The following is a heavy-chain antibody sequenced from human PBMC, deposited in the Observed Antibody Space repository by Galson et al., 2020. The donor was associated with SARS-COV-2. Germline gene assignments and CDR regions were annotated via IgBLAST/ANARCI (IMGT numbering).Heavy chain of an antibody. Sequence: ASVKVSCKASGYTFTSYAMHWVRQAPGQRLEWMGWINAGNGNTKYSQKFQGRVTITRDTSASTAYMELSSLRSEDTAVYYCARGRGSYYAYFDYWGQGTLVTVSS. D-gene: IGHD1-26*01. CDR3: ARGRGSYYAYFDY. V-gene: IGHV1-3*01. CDR1: GYTFTSYA. CDR2: INAGNGNT. J-gene: IGHJ4*02.